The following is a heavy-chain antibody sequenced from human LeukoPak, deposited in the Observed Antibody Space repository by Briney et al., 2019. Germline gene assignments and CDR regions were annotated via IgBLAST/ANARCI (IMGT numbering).Heavy chain of an antibody. CDR3: ARARIAAAGGFDY. Sequence: SGTLSLTCTVSGGSISSYYWSWIRQPPGKGLEWIGYIYYSGSTNYNPSLKSRVTISVDTSKNQFSLKLSSVTAADTAVYYCARARIAAAGGFDYWGQGTLVTVSS. D-gene: IGHD6-13*01. CDR2: IYYSGST. CDR1: GGSISSYY. V-gene: IGHV4-59*01. J-gene: IGHJ4*02.